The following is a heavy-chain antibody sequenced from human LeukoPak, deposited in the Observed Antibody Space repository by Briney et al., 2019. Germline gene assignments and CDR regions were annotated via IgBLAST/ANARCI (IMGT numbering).Heavy chain of an antibody. J-gene: IGHJ6*02. CDR2: IFPHDSDT. Sequence: GESLKISCKGSGYSFTDYWIGWVGQMPGKGLEGMGIIFPHDSDTKYNPSFQGQVTIAVDKSIATAYLQWSSLQASDSAMYYCARHGLADCLDVCFTSFHYYGMDVWGQGTTVTVSS. CDR1: GYSFTDYW. CDR3: ARHGLADCLDVCFTSFHYYGMDV. V-gene: IGHV5-51*01. D-gene: IGHD2-21*01.